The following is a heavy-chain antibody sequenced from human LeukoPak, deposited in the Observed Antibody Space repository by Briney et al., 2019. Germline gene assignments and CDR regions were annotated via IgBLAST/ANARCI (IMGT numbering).Heavy chain of an antibody. D-gene: IGHD3-9*01. CDR1: GFTFSNYA. CDR3: AKGKAYDNLDWFDP. J-gene: IGHJ5*02. V-gene: IGHV3-23*01. Sequence: GGSLRLSCAASGFTFSNYAMTWVRQAPGKGLEWVSSIIGSGGLTFYADSVKGPFTISRDNSKNMVYLQMNSLRAEDTAKYYCAKGKAYDNLDWFDPWGQGSLLTDSS. CDR2: IIGSGGLT.